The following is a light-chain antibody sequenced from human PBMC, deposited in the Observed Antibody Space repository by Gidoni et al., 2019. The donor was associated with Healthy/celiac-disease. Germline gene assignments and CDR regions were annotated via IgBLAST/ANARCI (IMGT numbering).Light chain of an antibody. CDR1: QSVSSN. CDR3: QQNNNWPAIT. J-gene: IGKJ5*01. CDR2: GAS. Sequence: EIVMTQSPATLSVSPGERATLSCRASQSVSSNVAWYQQKPGQAPRRLIYGASTRATGIPARFSGSGAGTEFTLTISSLQSEDFAVYYCQQNNNWPAITFGQGTRLEIK. V-gene: IGKV3-15*01.